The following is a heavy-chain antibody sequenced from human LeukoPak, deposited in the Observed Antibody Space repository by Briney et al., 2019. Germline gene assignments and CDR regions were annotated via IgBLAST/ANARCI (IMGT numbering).Heavy chain of an antibody. D-gene: IGHD2-15*01. CDR2: INHSGST. CDR1: GGSFSGYY. CDR3: ARALGYCSGGSRYSDAFFDY. Sequence: TSETLSLTCAVYGGSFSGYYWSWIRQPTGKGLEWIGEINHSGSTNYNPSLKSRVTISVDTSKNQFSLKLSSVTAADTAVYYCARALGYCSGGSRYSDAFFDYWGQGTLVTVSS. V-gene: IGHV4-34*01. J-gene: IGHJ4*02.